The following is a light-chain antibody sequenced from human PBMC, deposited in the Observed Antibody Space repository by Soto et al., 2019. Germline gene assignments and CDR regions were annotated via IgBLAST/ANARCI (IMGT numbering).Light chain of an antibody. V-gene: IGLV2-8*01. J-gene: IGLJ2*01. CDR1: SSDVGGYNY. CDR3: AAWHDSLNGVL. Sequence: QSALTQPPSASGSPGQSVTISCTGTSSDVGGYNYVSWYQQHPGKAPKLMIYEVSKRPSGVPDRFSGSKSGNTASLTVSGLQAEDEADYYCAAWHDSLNGVLFGGGTKLTVL. CDR2: EVS.